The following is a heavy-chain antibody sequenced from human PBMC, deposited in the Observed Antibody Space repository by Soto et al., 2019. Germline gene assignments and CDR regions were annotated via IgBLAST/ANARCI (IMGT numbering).Heavy chain of an antibody. CDR1: GGSFTGYY. CDR2: INQSGST. Sequence: SETLSLTCAVYGGSFTGYYWSWIRQPPGKGLEWIGEINQSGSTNYNPSLKSRVTISVDTSKNQFSLKLSSVTAADTAVYYCASRDYDFWSGYHKDYWGQGTLVTVSS. D-gene: IGHD3-3*01. V-gene: IGHV4-34*01. CDR3: ASRDYDFWSGYHKDY. J-gene: IGHJ4*02.